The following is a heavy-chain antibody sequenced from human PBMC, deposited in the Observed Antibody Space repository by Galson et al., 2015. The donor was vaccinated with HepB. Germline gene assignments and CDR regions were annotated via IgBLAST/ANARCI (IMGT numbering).Heavy chain of an antibody. Sequence: SLRLSCAASGFPFSSHSMNWVRQAPGKGLEWVSSISSSSSYIYYADSVKGRFTISRDNAKNSLYLQMNSLRAEDTAVYYCARDSHRGYDFWSGYYTEYWYYYGVDVWGQGTTVTVSS. J-gene: IGHJ6*02. V-gene: IGHV3-21*01. CDR3: ARDSHRGYDFWSGYYTEYWYYYGVDV. CDR2: ISSSSSYI. D-gene: IGHD3-3*01. CDR1: GFPFSSHS.